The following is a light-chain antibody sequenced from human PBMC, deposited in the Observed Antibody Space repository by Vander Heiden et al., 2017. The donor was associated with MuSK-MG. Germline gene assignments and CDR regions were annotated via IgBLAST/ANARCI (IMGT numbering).Light chain of an antibody. Sequence: DIQMTQSPSALPASVGDRVTITCRASQSVSVWVAWYQQKPGTAPKLLIYKASTLENGVPSRFSGSGSGTEFTLTISMLQPDDSATYYCQQDDSFSEISFGGGTRVEIK. J-gene: IGKJ4*01. CDR1: QSVSVW. CDR3: QQDDSFSEIS. CDR2: KAS. V-gene: IGKV1-5*03.